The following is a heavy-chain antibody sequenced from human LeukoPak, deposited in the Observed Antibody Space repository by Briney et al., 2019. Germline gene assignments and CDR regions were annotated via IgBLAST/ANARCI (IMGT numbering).Heavy chain of an antibody. CDR3: ARLVAATTDRIVY. CDR2: MNPNSGNT. J-gene: IGHJ4*02. CDR1: GYTFTSYD. D-gene: IGHD2-15*01. Sequence: ASVKVSCKASGYTFTSYDINWVRQATGQGLEWMGWMNPNSGNTGYAQKFQGRVTMTRNTSISTAYMELSSLRSEDTAVYYCARLVAATTDRIVYWGQGTLVTVSS. V-gene: IGHV1-8*01.